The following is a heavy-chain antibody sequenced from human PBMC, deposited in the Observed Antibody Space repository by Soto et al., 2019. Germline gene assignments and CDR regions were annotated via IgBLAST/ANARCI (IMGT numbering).Heavy chain of an antibody. CDR2: IIPIFGTA. V-gene: IGHV1-69*06. Sequence: ASVEVSCKXSGGTFSSYAISWVRQAPGQGLEWMGGIIPIFGTANYAQKFQGRVTITADKSTSTAYMELSSLRSEDTAVYYCARDGTGWLQSGAFDIWGQGTMVTV. D-gene: IGHD5-12*01. J-gene: IGHJ3*02. CDR3: ARDGTGWLQSGAFDI. CDR1: GGTFSSYA.